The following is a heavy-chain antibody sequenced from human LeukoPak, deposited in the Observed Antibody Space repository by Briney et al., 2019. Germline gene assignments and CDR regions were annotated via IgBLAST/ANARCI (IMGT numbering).Heavy chain of an antibody. V-gene: IGHV4-31*03. J-gene: IGHJ3*02. CDR1: GGSISSGGYY. CDR2: IYYSGST. Sequence: SQTLSLTCTVSGGSISSGGYYWSWIRQHPGKGLEWIGYIYYSGSTNYNPSLKSRVTISVDTSKNQFSLKLSSVTAADTAVYYCARVSTVTTYNAFDIWGQGTMVTVSS. D-gene: IGHD4-17*01. CDR3: ARVSTVTTYNAFDI.